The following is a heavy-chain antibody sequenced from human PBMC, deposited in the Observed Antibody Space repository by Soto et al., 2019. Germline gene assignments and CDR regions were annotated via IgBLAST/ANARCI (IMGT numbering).Heavy chain of an antibody. CDR1: GGSISSYY. CDR2: IYYSGST. J-gene: IGHJ6*02. V-gene: IGHV4-59*01. CDR3: ERDRLVRYYYYGMDV. D-gene: IGHD6-19*01. Sequence: SETLSLTCTVSGGSISSYYWSWIRQPPGKGLEWIGYIYYSGSTNYNPSLKSRVTISVDTSKNQFSLKLSSVTAADTAVYYCERDRLVRYYYYGMDVWGQGTTVTVSS.